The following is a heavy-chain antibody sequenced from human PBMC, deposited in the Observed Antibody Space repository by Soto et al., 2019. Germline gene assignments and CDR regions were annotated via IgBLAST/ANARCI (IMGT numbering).Heavy chain of an antibody. J-gene: IGHJ4*02. V-gene: IGHV3-48*01. CDR2: ISSSSRTI. D-gene: IGHD3-3*01. CDR3: ARTRMEWALYFDN. Sequence: EVQLVESGGGLIQPGGSLRLSCEASGFSFSDSCMNWVRRAPGKGLEWISYISSSSRTIYYVASVEGRFTVSRDNVKSSVHLQMNSLRGEDTGVYYCARTRMEWALYFDNWGRGTLVTVSS. CDR1: GFSFSDSC.